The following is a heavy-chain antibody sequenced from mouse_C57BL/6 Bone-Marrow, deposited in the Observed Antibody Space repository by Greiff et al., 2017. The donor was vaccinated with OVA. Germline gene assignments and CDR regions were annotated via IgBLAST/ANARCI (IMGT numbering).Heavy chain of an antibody. V-gene: IGHV5-17*01. J-gene: IGHJ3*01. CDR2: ISSGSSTI. CDR3: ARSDGYYFLFAY. Sequence: EVNAVGSGEGLVKAGGAPKLSCAVSGFSFSDYGMHRVRQAPEKGLGWVAYISSGSSTIYYADTVKGRFTISRDNAKNTLFLQMTSLRSEDTAMYYCARSDGYYFLFAYWGQGTLVTVSA. CDR1: GFSFSDYG. D-gene: IGHD2-3*01.